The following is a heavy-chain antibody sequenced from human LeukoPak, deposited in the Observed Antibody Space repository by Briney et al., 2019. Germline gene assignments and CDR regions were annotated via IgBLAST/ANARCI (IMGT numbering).Heavy chain of an antibody. CDR1: GFTFGDYA. CDR3: TRDRGGAAGELFDY. CDR2: IRSKAYGGTT. D-gene: IGHD3-10*01. V-gene: IGHV3-49*04. Sequence: GGSLRLSCTASGFTFGDYAMSWVRQAPGKGLEWVGFIRSKAYGGTTEYAASVKGRFTISRDDSKSIAYLQMNSLKTEDTAVYYCTRDRGGAAGELFDYWGQGTLATVSS. J-gene: IGHJ4*02.